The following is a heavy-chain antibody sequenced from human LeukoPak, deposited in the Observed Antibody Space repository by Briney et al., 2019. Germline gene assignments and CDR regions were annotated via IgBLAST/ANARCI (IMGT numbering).Heavy chain of an antibody. D-gene: IGHD1-26*01. V-gene: IGHV4-59*08. J-gene: IGHJ4*02. CDR2: MYYSGST. CDR1: GGSISSYY. CDR3: ARGRTYVDY. Sequence: SETLSLTCTVSGGSISSYYWSWIRQPPAKGLEWIGYMYYSGSTNYNPSLKSRVTISIDTSKNQFSLKLSSVTAADMAVYYCARGRTYVDYWGQGTLVTVSS.